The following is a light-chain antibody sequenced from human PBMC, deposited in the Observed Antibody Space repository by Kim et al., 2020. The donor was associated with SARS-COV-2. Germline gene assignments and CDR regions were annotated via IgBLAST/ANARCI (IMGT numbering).Light chain of an antibody. V-gene: IGLV2-18*02. CDR2: EFS. CDR3: NSYTNSGTFV. J-gene: IGLJ1*01. CDR1: SSDVGSYNR. Sequence: QSALTQPPSVSGSPGQSITISCTGTSSDVGSYNRVSWYQQPPGTAPKLMIYEFSNRPSGVPDRFSGSKSGNTASLTISGLQAEDEADYYCNSYTNSGTFVFGTGTKVTVL.